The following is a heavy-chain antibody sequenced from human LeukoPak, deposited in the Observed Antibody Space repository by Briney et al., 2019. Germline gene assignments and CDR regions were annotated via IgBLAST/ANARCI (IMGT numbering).Heavy chain of an antibody. Sequence: PGGSLRLSCAASGFTLSSYAMSWVRQAPGKGLEWVSAISGSAAYTYHADSVKGRFTISRDNSKNTLYLQMNSLRAEDTAVYYCAKAPGYTSSWSYFDYWGQGTLVTVSS. CDR2: ISGSAAYT. D-gene: IGHD6-13*01. CDR3: AKAPGYTSSWSYFDY. CDR1: GFTLSSYA. V-gene: IGHV3-23*01. J-gene: IGHJ4*02.